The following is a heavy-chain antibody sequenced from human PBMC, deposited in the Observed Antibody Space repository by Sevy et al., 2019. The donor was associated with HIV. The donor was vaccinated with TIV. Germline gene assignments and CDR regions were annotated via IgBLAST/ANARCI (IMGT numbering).Heavy chain of an antibody. J-gene: IGHJ1*01. V-gene: IGHV4-38-2*02. D-gene: IGHD2-21*02. CDR3: ARHCGGDSYSAEYFQH. CDR2: IYHSGST. CDR1: GYSISSGYY. Sequence: SETLSLTCTVSGYSISSGYYWGWIRQPPGKGLEWIGSIYHSGSTYYNPSLKSRVTISVDTSKNQFSLKLSSVTAADTAVYYCARHCGGDSYSAEYFQHWGQGTLVTVSS.